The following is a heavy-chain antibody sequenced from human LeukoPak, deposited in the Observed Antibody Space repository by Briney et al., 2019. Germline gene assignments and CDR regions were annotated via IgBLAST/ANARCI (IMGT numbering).Heavy chain of an antibody. CDR1: GGTFSSYA. D-gene: IGHD4-17*01. CDR3: ARGIGNGDYLDWFDP. J-gene: IGHJ5*02. V-gene: IGHV1-69*01. Sequence: ASVKVSCKASGGTFSSYAISWVRQAPGQGLEWMGGIIPIFGTANYAQKFQGRVTITADESTSTAYMELSSLRSEDTAVYYCARGIGNGDYLDWFDPWGQGTLVTVSS. CDR2: IIPIFGTA.